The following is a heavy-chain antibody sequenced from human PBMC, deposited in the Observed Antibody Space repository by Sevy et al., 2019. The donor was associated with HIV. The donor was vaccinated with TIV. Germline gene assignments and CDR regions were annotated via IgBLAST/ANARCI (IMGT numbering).Heavy chain of an antibody. V-gene: IGHV3-49*03. D-gene: IGHD3-22*01. CDR3: MGDYYDSSGLPY. J-gene: IGHJ4*02. CDR2: IRSKAYGGTT. Sequence: GSLRLSCTASGFTFGDYAMSWFRQAPGKGLEWVGFIRSKAYGGTTEYAASVKGRFTISRDDSKSIAYLQMNSLKTEDTAVYYCMGDYYDSSGLPYWGQGTLVTVSS. CDR1: GFTFGDYA.